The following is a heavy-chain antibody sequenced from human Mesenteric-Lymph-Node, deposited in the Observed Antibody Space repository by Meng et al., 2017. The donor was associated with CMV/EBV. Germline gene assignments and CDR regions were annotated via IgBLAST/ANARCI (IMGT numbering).Heavy chain of an antibody. CDR2: IYSGGST. CDR3: AKDLDLGDSSAYLPYYFDY. D-gene: IGHD3-22*01. CDR1: GFTVSSNY. Sequence: GESLKISCAASGFTVSSNYMSWVRQAPGKGLQWVSLIYSGGSTYYADSVKGRFTISRDNSKNTLYLQVNSLRADDTAVYYCAKDLDLGDSSAYLPYYFDYWGQGTLVTVSS. V-gene: IGHV3-53*01. J-gene: IGHJ4*02.